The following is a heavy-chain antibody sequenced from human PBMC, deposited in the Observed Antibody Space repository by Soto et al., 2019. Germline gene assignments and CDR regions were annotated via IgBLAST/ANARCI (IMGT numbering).Heavy chain of an antibody. V-gene: IGHV4-39*01. CDR2: IYYSGST. J-gene: IGHJ6*03. D-gene: IGHD3-3*01. Sequence: SETLSLTCTVSGGSISSSSYYWGWIRQPPGKGLEWIGSIYYSGSTYYNPSLKSRVTISVDTSKNQFSLKLSSVTAADTAVYYCARKDVFWGVYYPQTFDYYYYYMDVWGKGTTVTVPS. CDR1: GGSISSSSYY. CDR3: ARKDVFWGVYYPQTFDYYYYYMDV.